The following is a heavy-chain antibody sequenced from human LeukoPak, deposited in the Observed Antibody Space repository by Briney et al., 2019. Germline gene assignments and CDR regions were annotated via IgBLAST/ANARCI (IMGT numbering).Heavy chain of an antibody. D-gene: IGHD6-19*01. V-gene: IGHV3-23*01. Sequence: GGSLRLSCAASGFTFSSYAMSWVRQAPGKGLEWVSAISGSGGSTYYADSVKGRFTISRDNSKNTLYLQMNGLRAEDTAVYYCAKDQGPLAGTAGIDYWGQGTLVTVSS. CDR1: GFTFSSYA. J-gene: IGHJ4*02. CDR2: ISGSGGST. CDR3: AKDQGPLAGTAGIDY.